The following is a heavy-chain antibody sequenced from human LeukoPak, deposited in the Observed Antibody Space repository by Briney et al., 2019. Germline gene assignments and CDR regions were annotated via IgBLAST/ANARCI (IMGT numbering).Heavy chain of an antibody. CDR3: AKVPGGYSYIQPFDY. Sequence: PGGSLRLSRAASGFTFSSYGMHWVRQAPGKGLEWVAVISYDGSNKYYADSVKGRFTISRDNSKNTLYLQMNSLRAEDTAVYYCAKVPGGYSYIQPFDYWGQGTLVTVSS. J-gene: IGHJ4*02. CDR2: ISYDGSNK. CDR1: GFTFSSYG. D-gene: IGHD5-18*01. V-gene: IGHV3-30*18.